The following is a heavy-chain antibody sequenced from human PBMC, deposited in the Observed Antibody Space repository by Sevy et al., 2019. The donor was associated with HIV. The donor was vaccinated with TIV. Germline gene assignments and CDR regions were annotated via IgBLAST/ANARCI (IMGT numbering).Heavy chain of an antibody. D-gene: IGHD1-26*01. CDR2: ISSSSSYI. CDR3: ARDSGATIHWFDP. Sequence: GGSLRLSCAASGFTFSSYSMNWVRQAPGKGLEWVSSISSSSSYIYYADSVKGRFTISRDNAKNSLYLQMNGLRAEVTAGDYGARDSGATIHWFDPWGQGTLVTVSS. V-gene: IGHV3-21*01. CDR1: GFTFSSYS. J-gene: IGHJ5*02.